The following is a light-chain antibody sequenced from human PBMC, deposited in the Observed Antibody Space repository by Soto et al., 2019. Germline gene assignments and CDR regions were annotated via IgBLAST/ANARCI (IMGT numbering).Light chain of an antibody. V-gene: IGKV3-11*01. CDR1: QSVSSY. CDR3: QHYYGTLYS. J-gene: IGKJ2*01. Sequence: EIVLTQSPATLSLSPGERATLSCRASQSVSSYLAWYQQKPGQAPRLLIYDASNRATGIPARFSGSGSGTDFTLTISSLEPEDFAVYYCQHYYGTLYSFGQGTKLEIK. CDR2: DAS.